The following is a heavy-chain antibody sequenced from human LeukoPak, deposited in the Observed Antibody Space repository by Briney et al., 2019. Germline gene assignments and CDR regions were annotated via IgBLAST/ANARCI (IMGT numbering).Heavy chain of an antibody. J-gene: IGHJ4*02. V-gene: IGHV3-30*04. CDR2: ISYDGSNK. Sequence: PGGSLRLSCAASGFTFSSYAMHWVRQAPGKGLEWVAVISYDGSNKYYADSVKGRFTISRDNSKNTLYLQMNSLRAEDTAVYYCARDLPMTTFAVSNPRRGYYFDYWGQGTLVTVSS. CDR3: ARDLPMTTFAVSNPRRGYYFDY. D-gene: IGHD3-16*01. CDR1: GFTFSSYA.